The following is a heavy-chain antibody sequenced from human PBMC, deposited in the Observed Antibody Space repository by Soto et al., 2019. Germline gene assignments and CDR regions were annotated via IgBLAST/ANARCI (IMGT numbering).Heavy chain of an antibody. D-gene: IGHD2-2*01. J-gene: IGHJ5*02. CDR3: ARGHPDKTSSWTLNWFDP. Sequence: QVQLQESGPGLVKPSQTLSLTCSVSGDSVSRDDYYWSWLRQPPGKGLEWIGYIYYSGHTYYHPSLATRLTISLDSSKNHFSLILDSVTVADTAVYFCARGHPDKTSSWTLNWFDPWGQGIPVTVSS. CDR2: IYYSGHT. V-gene: IGHV4-31*02. CDR1: GDSVSRDDYY.